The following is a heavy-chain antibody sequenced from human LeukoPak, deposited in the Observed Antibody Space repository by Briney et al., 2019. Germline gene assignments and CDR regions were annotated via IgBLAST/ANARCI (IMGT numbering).Heavy chain of an antibody. D-gene: IGHD3-3*01. CDR1: GYTFTSYD. Sequence: ASVNVSCKASGYTFTSYDINWVRQAPGQGLEWMGWMNPNSGNTGYAQKFQGRVTITRNTSISTAYMELSSLRSEDTAVYYCARDPQTIFGVVRDWFDPWGQGTLVTVSS. CDR3: ARDPQTIFGVVRDWFDP. J-gene: IGHJ5*02. V-gene: IGHV1-8*03. CDR2: MNPNSGNT.